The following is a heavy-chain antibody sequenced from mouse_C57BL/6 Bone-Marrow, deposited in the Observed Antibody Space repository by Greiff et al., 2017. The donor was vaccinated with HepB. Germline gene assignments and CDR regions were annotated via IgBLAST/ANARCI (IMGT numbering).Heavy chain of an antibody. J-gene: IGHJ4*01. V-gene: IGHV1-52*01. Sequence: QVQLQQPGVELVRPGSSVKLSCKASGYTFTSYWMHWVKQRPIQGLEWIGNIDPSDSETHYNQKFKDKATLTVDKSSSTAYMQISILTSEDSAVYYCARHPPYYGYDRDAMDYWGQGTSVTVSS. D-gene: IGHD2-9*01. CDR2: IDPSDSET. CDR1: GYTFTSYW. CDR3: ARHPPYYGYDRDAMDY.